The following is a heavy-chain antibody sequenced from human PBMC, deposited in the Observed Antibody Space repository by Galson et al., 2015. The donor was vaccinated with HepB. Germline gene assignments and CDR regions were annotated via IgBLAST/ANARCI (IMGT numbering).Heavy chain of an antibody. CDR3: ARRLSGWYYFDY. CDR2: INPNSGGT. J-gene: IGHJ4*02. Sequence: QSGAEVKKPGTSVKVSCKASGYTFTGYYMHWVRQAPGQGLEWMGRINPNSGGTNYAQKFQGRVTMTRDTSISTAYMELSRLRSDDTAVYYCARRLSGWYYFDYWGQGTLVTVSS. CDR1: GYTFTGYY. V-gene: IGHV1-2*06. D-gene: IGHD6-19*01.